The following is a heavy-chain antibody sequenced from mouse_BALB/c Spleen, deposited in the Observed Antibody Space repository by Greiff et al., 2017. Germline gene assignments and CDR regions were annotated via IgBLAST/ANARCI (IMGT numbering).Heavy chain of an antibody. CDR3: TRSGSNNWYFDV. V-gene: IGHV5-6-4*01. Sequence: EVKLVESGGGLVKPGGSLKLSCAASGFTFSSYTMSWVRQTPEKRLEWVATISSGGSYTYYPDSVKGRFTISRDNAKNTLYLQMSSLKSEDTAMYYCTRSGSNNWYFDVWGAGTTVTVSS. J-gene: IGHJ1*01. CDR1: GFTFSSYT. CDR2: ISSGGSYT. D-gene: IGHD1-1*01.